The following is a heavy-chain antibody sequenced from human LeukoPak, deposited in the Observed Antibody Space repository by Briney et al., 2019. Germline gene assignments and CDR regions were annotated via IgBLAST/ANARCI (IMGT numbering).Heavy chain of an antibody. D-gene: IGHD3-3*01. V-gene: IGHV4-30-4*08. J-gene: IGHJ4*02. CDR2: IYYSGST. CDR1: GGSISSGDYC. CDR3: AREGVLRFLEWRYYFDY. Sequence: SETLSLTCTVSGGSISSGDYCWSWIRQPRGKGLEWIGYIYYSGSTYYNPSLKGRITISVDTSKNQFSLKLSSVTAADTAVYYCAREGVLRFLEWRYYFDYWGQGTLVTVSS.